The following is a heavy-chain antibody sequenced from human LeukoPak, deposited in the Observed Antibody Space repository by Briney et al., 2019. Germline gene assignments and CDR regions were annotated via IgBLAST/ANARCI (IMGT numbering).Heavy chain of an antibody. V-gene: IGHV3-21*01. Sequence: PGGSLRLSCAASGFSFSSYTMNWVRQAPGKGLEWVSFISSGGSYIYYTDSVKGRFTISRDNAKNSLFLQMNSLRAEDTAVYFCARAVVGSGYDYFDYWGQGTLVTVSS. CDR1: GFSFSSYT. D-gene: IGHD5-12*01. J-gene: IGHJ4*02. CDR2: ISSGGSYI. CDR3: ARAVVGSGYDYFDY.